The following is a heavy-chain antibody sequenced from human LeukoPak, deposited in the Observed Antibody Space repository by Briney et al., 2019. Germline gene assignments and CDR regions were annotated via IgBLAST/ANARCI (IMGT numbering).Heavy chain of an antibody. Sequence: PSETLSLTCAVYGGSFSGYYWSWIRQPPGKGLEWIGEINHSGSTNYNPSLKSRVTISVDTSKNQFSLKLSSVTAADTAVYYCASAYGSGSSIYYFYNWGQGTLVTVSS. CDR3: ASAYGSGSSIYYFYN. D-gene: IGHD3-10*01. J-gene: IGHJ4*02. CDR2: INHSGST. CDR1: GGSFSGYY. V-gene: IGHV4-34*01.